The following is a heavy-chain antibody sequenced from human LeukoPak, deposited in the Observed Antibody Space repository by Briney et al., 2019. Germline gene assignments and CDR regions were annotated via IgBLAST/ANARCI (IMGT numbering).Heavy chain of an antibody. V-gene: IGHV3-21*01. CDR3: ARDLGQQLFRWFDP. CDR2: ISSTSSQI. J-gene: IGHJ5*02. D-gene: IGHD6-13*01. CDR1: GFTFSSYS. Sequence: GGSLRLSCAASGFTFSSYSMNWVRQAPGKGLEWVSCISSTSSQIYYADSVKGRFTISRDNARNSLYLEMNSLRAEDTAVYYCARDLGQQLFRWFDPWGQGTLVTVSS.